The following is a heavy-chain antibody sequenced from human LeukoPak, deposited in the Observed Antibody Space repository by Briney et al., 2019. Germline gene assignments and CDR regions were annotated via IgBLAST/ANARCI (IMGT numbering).Heavy chain of an antibody. CDR2: IYYSGST. CDR1: GGSISSSSYY. D-gene: IGHD6-19*01. Sequence: SETLSLTCTVSGGSISSSSYYWGWIRQPPGKGLEWIGSIYYSGSTYYNPSLKSRVTISVDTSKNQFSLKLSSVTAADTAVYYCARPAWSGVAGVLSAFDIWGQGTMVTVSS. CDR3: ARPAWSGVAGVLSAFDI. J-gene: IGHJ3*02. V-gene: IGHV4-39*01.